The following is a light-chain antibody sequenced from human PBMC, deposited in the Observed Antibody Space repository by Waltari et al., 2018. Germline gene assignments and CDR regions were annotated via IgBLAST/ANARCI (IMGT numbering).Light chain of an antibody. CDR2: DVS. CDR3: SSYTSSSTLV. Sequence: SALTQPASVSGSPGQSITISSTRTSSDVGGYHYISWYQQHPGKAPKLMLYDVSNRPSGVSNRFSGSKSGNTASLTISGLQAEDEADYYCSSYTSSSTLVFGGGTKLTVL. V-gene: IGLV2-14*01. J-gene: IGLJ2*01. CDR1: SSDVGGYHY.